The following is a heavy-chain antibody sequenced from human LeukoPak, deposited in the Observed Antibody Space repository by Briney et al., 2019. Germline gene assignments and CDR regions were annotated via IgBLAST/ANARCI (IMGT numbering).Heavy chain of an antibody. J-gene: IGHJ6*02. CDR1: GFTFSSYG. CDR3: ARGTPTKGTVTKFHYYGMDV. CDR2: ISYDGSNK. D-gene: IGHD4-17*01. V-gene: IGHV3-30*19. Sequence: AGGSLRLSCAASGFTFSSYGMHWVRQAPGKGLEWVAVISYDGSNKYYADSVKGRFTISRDNSKNTLYLQMNSLRAEDTAVYYCARGTPTKGTVTKFHYYGMDVWGQGTTVTVSS.